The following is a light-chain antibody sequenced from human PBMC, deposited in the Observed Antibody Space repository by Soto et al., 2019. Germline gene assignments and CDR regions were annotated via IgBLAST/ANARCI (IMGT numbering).Light chain of an antibody. V-gene: IGLV1-40*01. CDR1: SSNIGAGYE. Sequence: QPVLTQPPSVSEAPGQRVTISCTGSSSNIGAGYEAHWYQQLPGTAPKLLIYENNNRPSGVPDRFSGSKSGTSASLAITGLQAEDEAEYYCQSYDSSLSGYVFGTGTKLTVL. CDR3: QSYDSSLSGYV. CDR2: ENN. J-gene: IGLJ1*01.